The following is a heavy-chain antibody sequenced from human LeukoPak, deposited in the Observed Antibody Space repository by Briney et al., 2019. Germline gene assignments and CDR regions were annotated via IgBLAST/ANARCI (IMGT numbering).Heavy chain of an antibody. CDR3: AKDLYYHSGSFRVSSLVT. CDR2: IYSSVSNQYNPST. CDR1: GDSISGDHY. Sequence: NPSETLSLTCTVSGDSISGDHYWTWIRQPAGKGLEWIGRIYSSVSNQYNPSTQYNPSLRSRVTISKDTSKNQFSLKLNFVTAADTAVYYCAKDLYYHSGSFRVSSLVTWGQGTLVTVSS. J-gene: IGHJ5*02. V-gene: IGHV4-61*02. D-gene: IGHD3-10*01.